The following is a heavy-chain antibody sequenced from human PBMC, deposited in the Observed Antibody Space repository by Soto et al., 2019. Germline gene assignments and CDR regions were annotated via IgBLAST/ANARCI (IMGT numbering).Heavy chain of an antibody. Sequence: PGESLKISCKASGYGFTSYWIGWVRQVPGRGLEWLASIYPGDSDIRYSPSFQGLVTISADKSTNPAYLQLSGLRASDTAIYYCVRVGLVGSNSLTSAWFDPWGQGTLVTVSS. J-gene: IGHJ5*02. CDR3: VRVGLVGSNSLTSAWFDP. CDR2: IYPGDSDI. D-gene: IGHD1-26*01. V-gene: IGHV5-51*01. CDR1: GYGFTSYW.